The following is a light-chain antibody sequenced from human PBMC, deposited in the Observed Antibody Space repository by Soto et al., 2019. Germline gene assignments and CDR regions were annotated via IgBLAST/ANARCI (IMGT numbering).Light chain of an antibody. J-gene: IGLJ2*01. CDR3: SAYTNITPLV. V-gene: IGLV2-18*02. Sequence: QSALTQPPSVSGSPGQSVTISCTGTSSDVGSYNRVSWYQQPPGTAPKLIIYEVTNRPSGVPERFSGSKSGNTASLTISGLQAEDEADYYCSAYTNITPLVFGGGTKLTVL. CDR2: EVT. CDR1: SSDVGSYNR.